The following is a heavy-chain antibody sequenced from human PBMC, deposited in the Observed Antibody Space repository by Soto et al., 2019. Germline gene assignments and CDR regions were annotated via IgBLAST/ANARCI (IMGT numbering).Heavy chain of an antibody. CDR1: GGTFSSYA. J-gene: IGHJ6*02. V-gene: IGHV1-69*13. D-gene: IGHD2-2*01. CDR2: IIPIFGTA. CDR3: ASGTFKTGGTKYCSSTSCYYYYGMDV. Sequence: SVKVSCKASGGTFSSYAISWVLQAPGQGLEWMGGIIPIFGTANYAQKFQGRVTITADESTSTAYMELSSLRSEDTAVYYCASGTFKTGGTKYCSSTSCYYYYGMDVWGQGTTVTVSS.